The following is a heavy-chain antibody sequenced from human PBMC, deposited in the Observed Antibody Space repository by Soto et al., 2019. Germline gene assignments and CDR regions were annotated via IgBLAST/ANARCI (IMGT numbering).Heavy chain of an antibody. J-gene: IGHJ4*02. V-gene: IGHV4-59*08. CDR1: GGSIGSYY. CDR3: ASHSGYGEPTIDY. CDR2: MYYSGST. D-gene: IGHD4-17*01. Sequence: PSETLSLTCTVSGGSIGSYYWSWIRQPPGKGLEWIGYMYYSGSTNYNPSLKSRVTISVDTSKNQFSLKLSSVTAADTAVYYCASHSGYGEPTIDYWGEGTPVTASS.